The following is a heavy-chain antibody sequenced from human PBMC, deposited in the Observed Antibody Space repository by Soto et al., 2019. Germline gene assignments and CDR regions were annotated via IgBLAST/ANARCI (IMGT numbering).Heavy chain of an antibody. CDR1: GYTFTSYG. J-gene: IGHJ4*02. CDR3: ARSHWQMHYIEGFDF. CDR2: ISAYNGNT. Sequence: QVQLVQSGVEVKKPGASVKISCKTSGYTFTSYGFSWVRQAPGQGLEWMGWISAYNGNTNYAQKFQGRFTMTTDTSTSTRYMELRSLRSDDSAVYYCARSHWQMHYIEGFDFWGQGTLVTVSS. V-gene: IGHV1-18*04. D-gene: IGHD2-2*02.